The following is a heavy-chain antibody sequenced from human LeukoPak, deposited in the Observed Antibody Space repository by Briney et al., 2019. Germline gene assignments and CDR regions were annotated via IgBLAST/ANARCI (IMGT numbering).Heavy chain of an antibody. CDR1: GGSISSSSYY. Sequence: PSETLSLTCTVSGGSISSSSYYWGWIRQPPGKGLEWIGSIYYSGSTYYNPSLKSRVTISVDTSKNQFSLKLSSVTAADTAVYYCARRQVGWVTGYDGDYWGQGTLVTVSS. J-gene: IGHJ4*02. CDR3: ARRQVGWVTGYDGDY. V-gene: IGHV4-39*01. D-gene: IGHD5-12*01. CDR2: IYYSGST.